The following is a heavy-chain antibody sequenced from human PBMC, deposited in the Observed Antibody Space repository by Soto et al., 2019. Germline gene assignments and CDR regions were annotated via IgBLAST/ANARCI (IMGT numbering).Heavy chain of an antibody. Sequence: PGGSLRLSCAASGFTFNNYGIHWVRQAPGKGLGWVSVIYSEGTPYYADSVKGRFTISRENSNNTLYLHMNNLRAEDTAVYYCARSTYYDILTGSYYYYAMDVWGQGTTVTVSS. CDR2: IYSEGTP. CDR1: GFTFNNYG. D-gene: IGHD3-9*01. J-gene: IGHJ6*02. CDR3: ARSTYYDILTGSYYYYAMDV. V-gene: IGHV3-NL1*01.